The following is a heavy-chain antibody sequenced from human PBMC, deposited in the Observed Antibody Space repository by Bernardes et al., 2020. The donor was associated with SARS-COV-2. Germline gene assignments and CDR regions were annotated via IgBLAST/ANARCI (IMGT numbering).Heavy chain of an antibody. CDR2: ISSGGGNI. CDR3: ARGGIYYYDSSGYHATGLDF. D-gene: IGHD3-22*01. J-gene: IGHJ6*02. V-gene: IGHV3-21*01. CDR1: GFTFSHFS. Sequence: GGSLRLSCVVSGFTFSHFSMNWVRQAPGKGLEWVSSISSGGGNIYYRDSVKGRFTISRDNAKNSLFLEVHSLRAEDTGVYYCARGGIYYYDSSGYHATGLDFWGHGTTITVSS.